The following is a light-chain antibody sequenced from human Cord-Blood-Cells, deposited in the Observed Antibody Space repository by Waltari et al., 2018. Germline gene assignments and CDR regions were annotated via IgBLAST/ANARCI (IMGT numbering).Light chain of an antibody. J-gene: IGKJ5*01. Sequence: AIRMTQSPSSFSASTGDRVTITCRASQGISSYLAWDQQKPGKAPKLLIYAASTLQSGCPSRFSGSGSGTDFTLTISCLQSEDFATYYCQQYYSYPITFGQGTRLEIK. CDR1: QGISSY. CDR3: QQYYSYPIT. CDR2: AAS. V-gene: IGKV1-8*01.